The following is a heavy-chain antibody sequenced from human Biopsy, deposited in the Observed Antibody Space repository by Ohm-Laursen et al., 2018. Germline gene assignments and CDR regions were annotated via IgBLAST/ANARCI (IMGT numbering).Heavy chain of an antibody. CDR3: ARPTNARAGGAPFDI. V-gene: IGHV3-33*01. Sequence: SLRLSCAASGFSFSSYGMHWVRQAPGKGLEWVAVLWYDGTNKYYVDPVKGRFTISRDNSKNTLYLQMNSLRAEDTAMYYCARPTNARAGGAPFDIWGQGTMVTVSS. J-gene: IGHJ3*02. D-gene: IGHD1-1*01. CDR2: LWYDGTNK. CDR1: GFSFSSYG.